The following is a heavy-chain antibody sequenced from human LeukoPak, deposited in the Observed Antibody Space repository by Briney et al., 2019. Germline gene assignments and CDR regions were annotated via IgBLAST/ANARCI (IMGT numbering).Heavy chain of an antibody. J-gene: IGHJ4*02. V-gene: IGHV1-69*04. CDR2: IIPILGIA. D-gene: IGHD4-17*01. CDR3: AREDWVTVTTSCYFDY. CDR1: GGTFSSYA. Sequence: ASVKVSCKASGGTFSSYAISLVRQAPGQGLEWMGRIIPILGIANYAQKFQGRVTITADKSTSTAYMELSSLRSEDTAVYYCAREDWVTVTTSCYFDYWGQGTLVTVSS.